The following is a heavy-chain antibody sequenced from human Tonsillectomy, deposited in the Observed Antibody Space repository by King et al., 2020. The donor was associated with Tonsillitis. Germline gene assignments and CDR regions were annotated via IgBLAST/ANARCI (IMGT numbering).Heavy chain of an antibody. J-gene: IGHJ4*02. Sequence: VQLVEFGGGLMKPGGSLRLSCAASGFIFSNAWMSWVRQAPGKGLEWVCRIKNKTDGGTTDYAAPVKGRFTISRDDSKNTLYLQMNSLKIEDTAVYYCRIAAADRLGCWGQGTLVTVSS. CDR3: RIAAADRLGC. D-gene: IGHD6-13*01. V-gene: IGHV3-15*05. CDR1: GFIFSNAW. CDR2: IKNKTDGGTT.